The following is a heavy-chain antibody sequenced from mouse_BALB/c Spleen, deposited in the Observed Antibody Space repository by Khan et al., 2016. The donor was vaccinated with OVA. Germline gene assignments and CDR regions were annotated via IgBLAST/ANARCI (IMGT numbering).Heavy chain of an antibody. CDR1: GYSFTNYG. CDR2: INTNTGEP. Sequence: QIQLVQSGPELKKPGETVKISCKASGYSFTNYGMNWVKQAPGKGLKWMGWINTNTGEPSYAEEFKGRFAFSLETSAGTAYLQINNLKNEDTASYFCARRVRTVYPLYYYAMDYWGQGTSVTVSS. D-gene: IGHD1-1*01. V-gene: IGHV9-3*02. CDR3: ARRVRTVYPLYYYAMDY. J-gene: IGHJ4*01.